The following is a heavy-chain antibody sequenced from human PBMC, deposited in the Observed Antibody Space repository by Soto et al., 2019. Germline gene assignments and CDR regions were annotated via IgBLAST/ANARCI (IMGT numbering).Heavy chain of an antibody. D-gene: IGHD2-21*01. CDR3: APGAPNATFPFDY. J-gene: IGHJ4*02. CDR1: GFSLSTTEVA. CDR2: IYWDDDK. V-gene: IGHV2-5*02. Sequence: QITLKESGPSLVNPTQSLTLTCSFSGFSLSTTEVAVGWIRQPPGKALEWLALIYWDDDKRYSPSLRNSLTTPKDPTKTQVVQTMTNVHPEDTPTYFCAPGAPNATFPFDYWAQGTLATVPS.